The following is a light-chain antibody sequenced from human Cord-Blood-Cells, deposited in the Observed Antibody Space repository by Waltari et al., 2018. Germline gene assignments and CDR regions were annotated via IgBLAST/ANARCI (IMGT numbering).Light chain of an antibody. J-gene: IGKJ2*01. CDR1: QSGSSSY. CDR2: GAS. CDR3: QQDGSAPYT. V-gene: IGKV3-20*01. Sequence: EIVLTQSPGTLSLSPGERATLSCRASQSGSSSYLAWYQQKPGQAPRLLIYGASSRATGIPDRLSGSGSGTDFTLTISRLERGDFAVYYCQQDGSAPYTFGQGTKLESK.